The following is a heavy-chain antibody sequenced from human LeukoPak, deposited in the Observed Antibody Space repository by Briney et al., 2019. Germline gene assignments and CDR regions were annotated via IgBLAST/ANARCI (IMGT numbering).Heavy chain of an antibody. CDR2: IYYSGST. J-gene: IGHJ5*02. CDR1: GGSISSYY. CDR3: ARVSSGGSCYSGCWFDP. Sequence: SETLSLTCTVSGGSISSYYWSWIRQPPGKGLEWIGYIYYSGSTNYNPSLKSRVTITVDTSKNQFSLKLSSVTAADTAVYYCARVSSGGSCYSGCWFDPWGQGTLVTVSS. V-gene: IGHV4-59*01. D-gene: IGHD2-15*01.